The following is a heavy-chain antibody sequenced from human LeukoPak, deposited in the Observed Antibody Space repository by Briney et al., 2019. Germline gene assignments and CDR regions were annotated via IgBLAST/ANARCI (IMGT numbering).Heavy chain of an antibody. CDR3: ARAGYGDSDFDY. CDR1: GYSISTSYY. D-gene: IGHD4-17*01. CDR2: IYHSGNT. Sequence: PSETLSLTCTVSGYSISTSYYWGWIRQPPGKGLEWIGSIYHSGNTYYNPSLKSRVTISVDTSKNQFSLKLNSVTAADTAVYYCARAGYGDSDFDYWGQGTLVTVSS. J-gene: IGHJ4*02. V-gene: IGHV4-38-2*02.